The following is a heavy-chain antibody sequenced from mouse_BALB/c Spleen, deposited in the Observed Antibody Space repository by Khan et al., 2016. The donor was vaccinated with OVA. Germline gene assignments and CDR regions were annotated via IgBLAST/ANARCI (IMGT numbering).Heavy chain of an antibody. Sequence: EVKLLESGPGLVKPSQSLSLTCTVTGYSITSAYAWSWIRQFPGNKLEWMGYISYSGSTSYNPSLKSRISITRDTSKNQFFLQLNSGTTGDTATYYCARQNYYGYAMDDWGQGTSVTVSS. J-gene: IGHJ4*01. CDR3: ARQNYYGYAMDD. V-gene: IGHV3-2*02. CDR1: GYSITSAYA. CDR2: ISYSGST. D-gene: IGHD1-1*01.